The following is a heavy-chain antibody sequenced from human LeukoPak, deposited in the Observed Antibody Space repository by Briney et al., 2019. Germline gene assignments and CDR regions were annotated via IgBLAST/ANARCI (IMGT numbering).Heavy chain of an antibody. CDR2: ISDIGSI. J-gene: IGHJ5*02. CDR3: ARHGYSYGYLGSDNWFDP. Sequence: PSETLSLTCTVSGGSISSYYWSWIRQPPGKGLEWIAYISDIGSINYNPSLKSRVTISVDTSKNQFSLKLSSVTAADTAVYYCARHGYSYGYLGSDNWFDPWGQGTLVTVSS. CDR1: GGSISSYY. D-gene: IGHD5-18*01. V-gene: IGHV4-59*08.